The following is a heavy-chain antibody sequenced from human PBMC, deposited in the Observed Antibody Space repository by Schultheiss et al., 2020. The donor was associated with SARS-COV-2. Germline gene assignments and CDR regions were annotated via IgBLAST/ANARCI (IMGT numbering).Heavy chain of an antibody. J-gene: IGHJ4*02. V-gene: IGHV2-70*01. D-gene: IGHD3-22*01. CDR2: IDWDDDK. Sequence: SGPTLVKPTQTLTLTCTFSGFSLSTSGVGVGWIRQPPGKALEWLALIDWDDDKYYSTSLKTRLTISKDTSKNQVVLTMTNMDPVDTATYYCARTRLHYYDSSGYYCPFDYWGQGTLVTVSS. CDR1: GFSLSTSGVG. CDR3: ARTRLHYYDSSGYYCPFDY.